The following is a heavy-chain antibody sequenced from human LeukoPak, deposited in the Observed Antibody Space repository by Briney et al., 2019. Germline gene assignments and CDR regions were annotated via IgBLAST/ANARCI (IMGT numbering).Heavy chain of an antibody. CDR1: GFTFSSYA. Sequence: GGSLRLSCAASGFTFSSYAMSWVRQAPGKGLEWASVIYSGGSTYYADSVKGRFTISRDNSKNTLYLQMNSLRAEGTAVYYCARVYDFWSGYHYYFDYWGQGTLVTVSS. CDR3: ARVYDFWSGYHYYFDY. J-gene: IGHJ4*02. CDR2: IYSGGST. D-gene: IGHD3-3*01. V-gene: IGHV3-66*01.